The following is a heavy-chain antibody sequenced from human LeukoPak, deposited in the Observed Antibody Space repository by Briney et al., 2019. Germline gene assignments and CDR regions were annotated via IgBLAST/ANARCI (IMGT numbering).Heavy chain of an antibody. CDR3: AKTDSSDYSYYFDY. D-gene: IGHD3-22*01. CDR2: ISGTSGRT. V-gene: IGHV3-23*01. Sequence: GGSLRLSCAASGFTFSSYGMHWVRQAPGKELEWVSAISGTSGRTYYADSVKGRFTISRDNSKNTLYLQMNSLRAEDTALYYCAKTDSSDYSYYFDYWGQGTLVTVSS. CDR1: GFTFSSYG. J-gene: IGHJ4*02.